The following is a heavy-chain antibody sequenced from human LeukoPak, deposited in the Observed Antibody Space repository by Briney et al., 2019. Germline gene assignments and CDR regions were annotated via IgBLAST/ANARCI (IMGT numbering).Heavy chain of an antibody. D-gene: IGHD4-17*01. V-gene: IGHV4-28*01. J-gene: IGHJ5*02. CDR2: IFYSGST. CDR3: ARMRGSMTTANWFDP. Sequence: PSETLSLTCDVSGHSISRSDWWGWIRQPPGKGLEWIGYIFYSGSTYYNPSLKSRVTMSIDTSRNQFSLKLSSVTAIDTAVYYCARMRGSMTTANWFDPWGQGTLVTVSS. CDR1: GHSISRSDW.